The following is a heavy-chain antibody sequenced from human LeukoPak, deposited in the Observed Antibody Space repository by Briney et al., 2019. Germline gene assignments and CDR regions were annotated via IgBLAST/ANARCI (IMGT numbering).Heavy chain of an antibody. CDR1: GGSISSSNYY. J-gene: IGHJ4*02. CDR2: FYYRGSP. Sequence: SETLSLTCTVSGGSISSSNYYWAWIRQPPGKGLEYIGTFYYRGSPYYNPSLKSRATISVDTSKNQFSLRLSSVTAADTAVYYCVRIMVGGTNYFDYWGQGTLVTVSA. V-gene: IGHV4-39*01. CDR3: VRIMVGGTNYFDY. D-gene: IGHD1-26*01.